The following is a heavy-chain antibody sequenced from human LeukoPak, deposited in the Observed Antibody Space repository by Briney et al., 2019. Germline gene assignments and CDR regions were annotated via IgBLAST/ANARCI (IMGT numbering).Heavy chain of an antibody. V-gene: IGHV1-46*03. D-gene: IGHD3-10*01. J-gene: IGHJ5*02. CDR3: ARDSSGSYKRGRFDP. CDR2: INPSGGST. Sequence: ASVKVSCKASGYTFTSYYMHWVRQAPGQGLEWMGIINPSGGSTSYAQKFQGRATMTRDTSTSTVYMELSSLRSEDTAVYYCARDSSGSYKRGRFDPWRQGTLVTVSS. CDR1: GYTFTSYY.